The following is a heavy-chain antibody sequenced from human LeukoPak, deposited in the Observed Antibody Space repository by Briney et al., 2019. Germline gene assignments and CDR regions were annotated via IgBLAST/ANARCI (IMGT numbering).Heavy chain of an antibody. CDR1: GYTLTELS. CDR2: FDPEDGET. D-gene: IGHD5-18*01. V-gene: IGHV1-24*01. Sequence: ASVKVSCKDSGYTLTELSMHWVRQAPGKGLEWMGGFDPEDGETIYAQKFQGRVTMTEDTSTDTAYMELSSLRSEDTAMYYCATMVPVDTAMVTLPFDYWGQGTLVTVSS. J-gene: IGHJ4*02. CDR3: ATMVPVDTAMVTLPFDY.